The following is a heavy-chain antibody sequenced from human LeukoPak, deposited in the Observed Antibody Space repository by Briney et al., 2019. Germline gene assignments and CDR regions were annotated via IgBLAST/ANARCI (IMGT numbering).Heavy chain of an antibody. Sequence: SETLSLTCTVSGGSISSGDYYWSWIRQPPGKGLEWIGYIYYSGSTYYNPSLKSRVTRSVDTSKNQFSLKISSVTAADTAVYYCARVGGRYDFWSGSKGIPLINLFDPWGQGTLVTVFS. CDR2: IYYSGST. J-gene: IGHJ5*02. V-gene: IGHV4-30-4*08. D-gene: IGHD3-3*01. CDR3: ARVGGRYDFWSGSKGIPLINLFDP. CDR1: GGSISSGDYY.